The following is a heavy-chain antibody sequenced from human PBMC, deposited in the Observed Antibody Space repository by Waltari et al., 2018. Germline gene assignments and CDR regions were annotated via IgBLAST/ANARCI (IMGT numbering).Heavy chain of an antibody. CDR2: INHKGNT. J-gene: IGHJ6*02. CDR1: GGSFSGYY. Sequence: QVQLQQWGAGLLQPSETLSLTCAVYGGSFSGYYWGWIRQPPGKGLEWIGEINHKGNTNHNPTLRSRVSMLVDTSKSQFSLKLSSVTAAGTAVYYCVRLEDCTGPGGNCYSGDSFAMDVWGQGTTVTVSS. V-gene: IGHV4-34*02. D-gene: IGHD2-8*02. CDR3: VRLEDCTGPGGNCYSGDSFAMDV.